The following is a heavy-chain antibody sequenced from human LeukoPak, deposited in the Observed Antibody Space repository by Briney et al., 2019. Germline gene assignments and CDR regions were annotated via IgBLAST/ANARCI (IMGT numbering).Heavy chain of an antibody. D-gene: IGHD6-13*01. Sequence: GGSLRLSCAASGFTFSGYSMNWVRQAPGKGLEWISYIGSTGSDIYQADSVRGRFTISRDNAKNLLYLQMNSLRAEDTAVYYCARDQSRRWYAVGVGEEYFQYWGQGTLVTVSS. CDR3: ARDQSRRWYAVGVGEEYFQY. J-gene: IGHJ1*01. CDR2: IGSTGSDI. V-gene: IGHV3-48*01. CDR1: GFTFSGYS.